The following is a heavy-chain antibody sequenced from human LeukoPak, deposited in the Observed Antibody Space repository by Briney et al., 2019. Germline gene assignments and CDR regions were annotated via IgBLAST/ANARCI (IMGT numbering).Heavy chain of an antibody. CDR2: INHSGST. J-gene: IGHJ4*02. D-gene: IGHD6-19*01. CDR1: GGSFSGYY. CDR3: ARGPYAVAGPLFDY. V-gene: IGHV4-34*01. Sequence: SETLSLTCAVYGGSFSGYYWSWIRQPPGKGLEWIGEINHSGSTNYNPSLKSRVTISVDTSKNQFSLKLSSVTAADTAVYYCARGPYAVAGPLFDYWGQGTLVTVSS.